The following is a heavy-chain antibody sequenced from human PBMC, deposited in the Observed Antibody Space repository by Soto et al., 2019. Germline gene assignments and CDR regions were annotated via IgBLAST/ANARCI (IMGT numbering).Heavy chain of an antibody. Sequence: PGESLKISCKVSGYSFTSYWISWVRQMPGKGLEWMGRIDPSDSYTNYSPSFQGHVTISADKSISTAYLQWSSLKASDTAMYYCARQSVALPHSSDYWGQGTLVTVSS. J-gene: IGHJ4*02. V-gene: IGHV5-10-1*01. D-gene: IGHD1-26*01. CDR2: IDPSDSYT. CDR1: GYSFTSYW. CDR3: ARQSVALPHSSDY.